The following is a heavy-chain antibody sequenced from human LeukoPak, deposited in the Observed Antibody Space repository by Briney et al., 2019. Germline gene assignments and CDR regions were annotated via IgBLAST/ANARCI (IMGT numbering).Heavy chain of an antibody. CDR2: IYPGDSDT. D-gene: IGHD2-2*01. Sequence: GESLKISCKGSGYSFTSYWIGWVRQMPGKGLEWMGIIYPGDSDTRYSPSFQGQVTISADKSISTAYLQWSSLKASDTAMYYCARGGTTTKIVVVPPSPFDIWGQGTMVTVSS. V-gene: IGHV5-51*01. J-gene: IGHJ3*02. CDR3: ARGGTTTKIVVVPPSPFDI. CDR1: GYSFTSYW.